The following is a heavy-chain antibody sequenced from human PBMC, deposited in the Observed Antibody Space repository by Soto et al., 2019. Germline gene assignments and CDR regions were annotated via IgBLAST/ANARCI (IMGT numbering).Heavy chain of an antibody. CDR2: TSGSGSNR. J-gene: IGHJ4*02. V-gene: IGHV3-23*01. CDR3: AKDMDLFIEVVPAAPGSFDL. D-gene: IGHD2-2*01. CDR1: GFTFSNYG. Sequence: EVQLLESGGGVVQPGGSLRLSCAASGFTFSNYGMSWVRLAPGKGLEWVAGTSGSGSNRYYADSVKGRFTITRDNSKEAVFLQMNSLRAEDTAIYYCAKDMDLFIEVVPAAPGSFDLWGQGTLVTVSS.